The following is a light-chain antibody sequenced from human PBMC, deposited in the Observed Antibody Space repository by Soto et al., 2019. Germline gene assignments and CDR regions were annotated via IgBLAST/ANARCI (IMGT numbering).Light chain of an antibody. V-gene: IGKV3-20*01. CDR2: GAS. Sequence: EIGLTQSPGTLSLSPGKRGTLSCRASQSVSSRNLAWYQQKPGQTPRLLIYGASNRATGIPDRFRGSGSGTDFTLTISRLEPEDFAVYYCERYAGSPTFGQRTKV. J-gene: IGKJ1*01. CDR3: ERYAGSPT. CDR1: QSVSSRN.